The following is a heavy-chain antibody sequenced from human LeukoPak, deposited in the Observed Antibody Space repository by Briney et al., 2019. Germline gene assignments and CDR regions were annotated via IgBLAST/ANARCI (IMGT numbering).Heavy chain of an antibody. J-gene: IGHJ5*02. D-gene: IGHD6-13*01. CDR2: IRQDGGEM. CDR3: ARVASSSWFTWFGP. V-gene: IGHV3-7*04. Sequence: AGGSLRLSCAASGFTFSNFCMSWVRQTPGKGLEWVANIRQDGGEMYYVDSVKGRFTISRDNAKNSLYLQMNSLRAEDTAVYYCARVASSSWFTWFGPWGQGTLVTVSS. CDR1: GFTFSNFC.